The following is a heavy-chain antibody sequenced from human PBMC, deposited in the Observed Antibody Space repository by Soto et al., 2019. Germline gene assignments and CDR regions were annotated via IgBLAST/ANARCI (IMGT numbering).Heavy chain of an antibody. CDR1: GASISSGGYY. J-gene: IGHJ4*02. D-gene: IGHD3-9*01. Sequence: SETLSLTCTVSGASISSGGYYWTWIRQHPEKGLAWIGYISYSGITYYHPSLKSRVTISVDTSKNQFSLNLSSVTAADTAVYYCAREALALTDSFHFDYWGQGALVTVSS. V-gene: IGHV4-31*03. CDR2: ISYSGIT. CDR3: AREALALTDSFHFDY.